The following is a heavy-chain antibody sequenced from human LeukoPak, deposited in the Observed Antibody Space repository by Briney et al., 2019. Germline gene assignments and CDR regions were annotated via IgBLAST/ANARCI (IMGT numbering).Heavy chain of an antibody. D-gene: IGHD4-17*01. Sequence: GGSLRLSCAASGFTVSSNYMNWVRQAPGKGLEWVSVFYSGGGTYYADSVKGRFTISRDNSKNTLYVQMNSLRAEDTAVYYCARDPNGDYLGAFDFWGQGTMVSVSS. CDR2: FYSGGGT. V-gene: IGHV3-66*01. CDR1: GFTVSSNY. J-gene: IGHJ3*01. CDR3: ARDPNGDYLGAFDF.